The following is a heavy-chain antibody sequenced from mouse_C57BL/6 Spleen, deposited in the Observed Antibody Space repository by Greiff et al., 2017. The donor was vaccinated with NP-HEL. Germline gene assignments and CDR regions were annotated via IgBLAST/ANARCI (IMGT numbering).Heavy chain of an antibody. CDR2: INPSTGGT. CDR1: GYSFTGYY. D-gene: IGHD1-1*01. V-gene: IGHV1-42*01. J-gene: IGHJ3*01. Sequence: VQLQQSGPELVKPGASVKISCKASGYSFTGYYMNWVKQSPEKSLEWIGEINPSTGGTTYNQKFKAKATLTVDKSSSTAYMQLKSLTSEDSAVYYCARSEGTLRYPFAYWGQGTLVTVSA. CDR3: ARSEGTLRYPFAY.